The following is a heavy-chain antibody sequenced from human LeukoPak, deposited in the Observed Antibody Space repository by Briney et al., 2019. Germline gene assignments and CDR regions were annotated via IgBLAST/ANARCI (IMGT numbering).Heavy chain of an antibody. V-gene: IGHV4-34*01. Sequence: SETLSLTCAVYGGSFRGYYWSWIRQPPGKGLEWIGEINHSGSTNYNPSLKSRVTISLDTSMKKFSLRLNSVTAADTAVYYCASTERCSTTCPLDYWGQGTLVTVSS. CDR3: ASTERCSTTCPLDY. CDR1: GGSFRGYY. CDR2: INHSGST. D-gene: IGHD2-2*01. J-gene: IGHJ4*02.